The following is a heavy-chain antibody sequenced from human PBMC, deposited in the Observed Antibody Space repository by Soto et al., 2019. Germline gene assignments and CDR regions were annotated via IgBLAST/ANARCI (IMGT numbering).Heavy chain of an antibody. CDR3: AKGEEARHYYYYGMDV. Sequence: GGSLRLSCAASGFTFSSYAMSWVRQAPGKGLEWVSAISGSGGSTYYADSVKGRFTISRDNSKNTLYLQMNSLRAEDTAVYYCAKGEEARHYYYYGMDVWGQGTTVTVSS. J-gene: IGHJ6*02. CDR2: ISGSGGST. D-gene: IGHD1-26*01. CDR1: GFTFSSYA. V-gene: IGHV3-23*01.